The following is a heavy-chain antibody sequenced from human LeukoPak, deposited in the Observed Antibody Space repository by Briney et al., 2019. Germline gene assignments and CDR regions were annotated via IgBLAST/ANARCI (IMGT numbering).Heavy chain of an antibody. Sequence: GGSLRLSCAASGFTFSSYWMSWVRQAPGKGLEWVANIKQDGSEKYYVDSVKGRFTISRDNAKNSLYLQMNRLRAEDKAVYYCARDGEYCSSSVAFDIWGQGTMVTVSS. D-gene: IGHD6-6*01. CDR1: GFTFSSYW. CDR3: ARDGEYCSSSVAFDI. J-gene: IGHJ3*02. CDR2: IKQDGSEK. V-gene: IGHV3-7*01.